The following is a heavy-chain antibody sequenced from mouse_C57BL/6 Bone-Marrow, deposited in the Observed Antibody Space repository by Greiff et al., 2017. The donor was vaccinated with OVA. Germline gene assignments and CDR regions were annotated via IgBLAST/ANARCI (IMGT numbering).Heavy chain of an antibody. CDR2: ILPSIGRT. D-gene: IGHD5-2*01. CDR3: ARGGIRRNYAMDY. CDR1: DSAVFPIAY. J-gene: IGHJ4*01. Sequence: QVHVKQSGSELRSPGSSVKLSCKDFDSAVFPIAYMSWVRQKPGHGFEWIGGILPSIGRTIYGEKFEDKATLDADTLSNTAYLELNSLTSEDSAIYDCARGGIRRNYAMDYWGQGTSVTVSS. V-gene: IGHV15-2*01.